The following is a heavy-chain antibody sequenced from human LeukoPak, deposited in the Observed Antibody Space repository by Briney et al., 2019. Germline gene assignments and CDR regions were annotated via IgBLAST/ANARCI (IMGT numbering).Heavy chain of an antibody. V-gene: IGHV5-51*01. J-gene: IGHJ6*03. D-gene: IGHD6-6*01. CDR2: IYPGDSDT. CDR3: ARPRKKYGSSSWAMDV. CDR1: GYSFTSYW. Sequence: GESLKTSGKGSGYSFTSYWIGWVRQMPGKGLEWMGIIYPGDSDTRYSPSFQGQVTISADKSISTAYLQWSSLKASDTAMYYCARPRKKYGSSSWAMDVWGKGTTVTVSS.